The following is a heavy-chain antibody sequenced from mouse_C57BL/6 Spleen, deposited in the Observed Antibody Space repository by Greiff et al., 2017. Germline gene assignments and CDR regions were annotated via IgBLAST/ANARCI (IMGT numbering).Heavy chain of an antibody. Sequence: EVQLPQSGPGLVKPSQSLSLTCSVTGYSITSGYYWNWIRQFPGNQLEWMGYISYDGSNHYNPSLKNPISITRDTSKNQICLKLNSVTTEDTATEDCAREGYGNYAFDYWGQGTTLTVSS. V-gene: IGHV3-6*01. CDR1: GYSITSGYY. J-gene: IGHJ2*01. CDR3: AREGYGNYAFDY. D-gene: IGHD2-10*02. CDR2: ISYDGSN.